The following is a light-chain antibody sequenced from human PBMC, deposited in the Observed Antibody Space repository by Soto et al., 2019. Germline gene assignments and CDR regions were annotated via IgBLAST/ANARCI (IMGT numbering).Light chain of an antibody. V-gene: IGLV2-8*01. CDR3: RSYAGSNNFVV. Sequence: QSALTQPPSASGSHGQSVTISCTGISSDLGGYHYVSWYQQHPGKAPKLMIYDVTKRDSGVPDRFSGSKSGNTASLTVSGLQADDEADYYCRSYAGSNNFVVFGGGTKLTVL. CDR1: SSDLGGYHY. J-gene: IGLJ2*01. CDR2: DVT.